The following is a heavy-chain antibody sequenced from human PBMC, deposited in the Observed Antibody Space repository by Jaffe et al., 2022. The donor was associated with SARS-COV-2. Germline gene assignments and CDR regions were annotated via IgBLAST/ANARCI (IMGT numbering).Heavy chain of an antibody. Sequence: EVQLVQSGAEVKKSGESLKISCKGSGYTFANYWIAWVRQMPGRGLEWMGIIYPGDSDTRYSPSFQGQVTISADKSIGTAYLQWSSLEASDTATYYCARLSYCSGGPCYLFFDYWGQGSLVTVSS. V-gene: IGHV5-51*01. CDR1: GYTFANYW. J-gene: IGHJ4*02. D-gene: IGHD2-15*01. CDR3: ARLSYCSGGPCYLFFDY. CDR2: IYPGDSDT.